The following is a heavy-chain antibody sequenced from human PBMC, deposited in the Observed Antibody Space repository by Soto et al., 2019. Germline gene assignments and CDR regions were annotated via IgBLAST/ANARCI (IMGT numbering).Heavy chain of an antibody. CDR1: GFTFSSYA. CDR2: MSGSGGTT. CDR3: ARGTGGSSAWRPLDR. V-gene: IGHV3-23*01. Sequence: PGGSLRLSCAASGFTFSSYAMSWVRQAPGKGLEWVSIMSGSGGTTFHADSVKGRFTISRADSNNTVYLQMNSLRDEDTALYYCARGTGGSSAWRPLDRWGQGTLVTVSS. J-gene: IGHJ5*02. D-gene: IGHD6-19*01.